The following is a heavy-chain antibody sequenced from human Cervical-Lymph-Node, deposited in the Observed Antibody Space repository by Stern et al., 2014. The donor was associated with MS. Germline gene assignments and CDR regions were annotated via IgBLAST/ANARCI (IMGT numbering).Heavy chain of an antibody. CDR2: IYYSGST. Sequence: VQLVESGPGLVKPSETLSLTCTVSGGSISSSSYYWGWIRQTQGKGLEWIGSIYYSGSTYYNPSLKSRVTISVDTSNNPFSMKLSSVTAADTAVYYCARLDYYDSSVDYWGQGTLVTVSS. V-gene: IGHV4-39*01. CDR3: ARLDYYDSSVDY. J-gene: IGHJ4*02. CDR1: GGSISSSSYY. D-gene: IGHD3-22*01.